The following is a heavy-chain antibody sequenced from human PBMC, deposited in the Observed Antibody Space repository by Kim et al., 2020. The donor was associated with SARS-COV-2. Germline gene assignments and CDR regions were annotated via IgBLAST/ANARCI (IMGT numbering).Heavy chain of an antibody. CDR3: AREGYPKGQLLQYYFDY. CDR1: GFTFSSYG. D-gene: IGHD1-1*01. Sequence: GGSLRLSCAASGFTFSSYGMHWVRQAPGKGLEWVGVIWYDGSSKYYADSVKGRFTISRDNSKNTLYLQMNSLRAEDTAVYYCAREGYPKGQLLQYYFDYWGQGTLLTVSS. CDR2: IWYDGSSK. V-gene: IGHV3-33*01. J-gene: IGHJ4*02.